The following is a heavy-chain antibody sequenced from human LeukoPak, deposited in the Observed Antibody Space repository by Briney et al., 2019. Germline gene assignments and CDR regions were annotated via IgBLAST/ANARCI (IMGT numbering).Heavy chain of an antibody. J-gene: IGHJ4*02. CDR3: AKDRAIAAAGYYFDY. CDR2: ISYDGYDK. Sequence: GGSLRLSCAASGFTFSRYGMHWGRQAPGKGLEWVAVISYDGYDKYHADSVKGRFTISRDNSKNTLYLQMNSLRAEDMAVYYCAKDRAIAAAGYYFDYWGQGTLVTVSS. CDR1: GFTFSRYG. V-gene: IGHV3-30*18. D-gene: IGHD6-13*01.